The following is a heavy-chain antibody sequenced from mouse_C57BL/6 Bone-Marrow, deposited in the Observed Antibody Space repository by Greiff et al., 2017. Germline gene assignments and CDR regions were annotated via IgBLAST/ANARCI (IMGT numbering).Heavy chain of an antibody. V-gene: IGHV5-9*01. CDR2: ISGGGGNT. Sequence: EVQLVESGGGLVKPGGSLKLSCAASGFTFSSYTMSWVRQTPEKRLEWVATISGGGGNTYYPDSVKGRFTISRDNAKNTLYLQMSSLRSEDTALYYCARQGGYYYAMDYWGQGTSVTVSS. J-gene: IGHJ4*01. CDR3: ARQGGYYYAMDY. CDR1: GFTFSSYT. D-gene: IGHD2-2*01.